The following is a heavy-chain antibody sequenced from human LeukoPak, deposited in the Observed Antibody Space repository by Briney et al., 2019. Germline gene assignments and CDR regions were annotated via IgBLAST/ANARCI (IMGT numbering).Heavy chain of an antibody. CDR3: ARATRYEIGPFDY. V-gene: IGHV3-21*04. J-gene: IGHJ4*02. D-gene: IGHD3-9*01. CDR1: GFTFSSYS. Sequence: PGGSLRLSCAASGFTFSSYSMNWVRQAPGKGLEWVSSISVVSTYMYFADSVRGRFTISRDNAKNSVYLHMDSLRVDDTAVYYCARATRYEIGPFDYWGQGILVTVSP. CDR2: ISVVSTYM.